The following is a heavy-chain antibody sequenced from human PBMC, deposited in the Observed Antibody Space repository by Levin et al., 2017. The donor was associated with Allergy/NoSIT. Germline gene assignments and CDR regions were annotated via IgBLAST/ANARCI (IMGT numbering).Heavy chain of an antibody. CDR1: GFTVSSNY. V-gene: IGHV3-53*01. Sequence: GGSLRLSCAASGFTVSSNYMSWVRQAPGKGLEWVSVIYSGGSTYYADSVKGRFTISRDNSKNTLYLQMNSLRAEDTAVYYCARSMTTVTPSDYWGQGTLVTVSS. CDR3: ARSMTTVTPSDY. D-gene: IGHD4-17*01. CDR2: IYSGGST. J-gene: IGHJ4*02.